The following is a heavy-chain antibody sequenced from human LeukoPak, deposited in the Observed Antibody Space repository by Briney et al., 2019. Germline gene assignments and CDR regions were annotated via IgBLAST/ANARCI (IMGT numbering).Heavy chain of an antibody. J-gene: IGHJ4*02. D-gene: IGHD3-16*01. CDR1: GFTFSDYA. Sequence: GGSLRLSCVASGFTFSDYAMSWVRQAPGKGLEWVSVIYSGGTTHYADSVQGRFTISRDNLKNTLYLEMSSLRAEDTAVYYCARHRGGPDSAFDYWGQGTLVTVSS. CDR3: ARHRGGPDSAFDY. CDR2: IYSGGTT. V-gene: IGHV3-66*04.